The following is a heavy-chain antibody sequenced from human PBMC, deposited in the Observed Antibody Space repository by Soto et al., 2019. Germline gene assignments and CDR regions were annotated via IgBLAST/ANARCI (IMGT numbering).Heavy chain of an antibody. V-gene: IGHV5-51*01. CDR3: ASQSGRLLWFGELLLGGMDV. J-gene: IGHJ6*02. D-gene: IGHD3-10*01. CDR1: GYSFTRYW. Sequence: EVQLVQSGAEVKKPGESLKISCKGSGYSFTRYWIGWVRQMPGKGLEWMGIIYPGDSDTRYSPSFQGQVTISADKSISTAYLQWSSLKASDTAMYYCASQSGRLLWFGELLLGGMDVWGQGTTVTVSS. CDR2: IYPGDSDT.